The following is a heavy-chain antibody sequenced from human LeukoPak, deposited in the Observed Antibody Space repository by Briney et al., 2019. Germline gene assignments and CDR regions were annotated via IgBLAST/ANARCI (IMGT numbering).Heavy chain of an antibody. Sequence: GGSLRLSCAASGFTFSSYAMSWVRQAPGKGLEWVSYISSSGSTIYYADSVKGRFTISRDNAKNSLYLQMNSLRAEDTAVYYCARVRGSYGRSFDYWGQGTLVTVSS. D-gene: IGHD1-26*01. CDR1: GFTFSSYA. CDR3: ARVRGSYGRSFDY. J-gene: IGHJ4*02. V-gene: IGHV3-48*04. CDR2: ISSSGSTI.